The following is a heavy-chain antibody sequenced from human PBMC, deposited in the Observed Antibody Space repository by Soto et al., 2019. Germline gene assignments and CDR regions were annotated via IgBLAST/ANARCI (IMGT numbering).Heavy chain of an antibody. CDR2: ISFNGIDK. J-gene: IGHJ4*02. CDR3: VSGGGRNCPDTRFDY. D-gene: IGHD2-2*02. V-gene: IGHV3-30*19. CDR1: GFTFTDHG. Sequence: QLVESGGGVVQPGTSLKLSCVTSGFTFTDHGIHWVRQAPGKGLEWVADISFNGIDKWYQDSVEGRFLIFRDNFKGKGYPQKNGLTTEDTVMYYRVSGGGRNCPDTRFDYWGQGTPVTVSS.